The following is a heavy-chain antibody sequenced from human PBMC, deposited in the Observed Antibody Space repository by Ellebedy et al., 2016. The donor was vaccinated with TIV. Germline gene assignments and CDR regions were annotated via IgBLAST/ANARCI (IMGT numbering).Heavy chain of an antibody. D-gene: IGHD2-15*01. V-gene: IGHV3-21*01. Sequence: GGSLRLSXAASGFTFNIAGMTWVRQAPGKGLEWVGTIVFSGTAAYYSDSVKGRFIISRDNAKNSLFLQMNSLRDEDTAVYYCARDRGGGSCTDWGQGTLVTVSS. CDR3: ARDRGGGSCTD. CDR2: IVFSGTAA. CDR1: GFTFNIAG. J-gene: IGHJ4*02.